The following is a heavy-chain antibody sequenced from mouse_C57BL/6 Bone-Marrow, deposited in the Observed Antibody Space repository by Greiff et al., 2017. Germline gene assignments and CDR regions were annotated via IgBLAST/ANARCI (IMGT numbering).Heavy chain of an antibody. J-gene: IGHJ3*01. D-gene: IGHD4-1*01. Sequence: EVQLVESGGGLVKPGGSLKLSCAASGFTFSDYGMHWVRQAPEKGLEWVAYISSGSSTIYYADTVKGRFTISRDNAKNTLFLQMISLRSEDTAMYYCARGTGSPFAYWGQGTLVTVSA. CDR2: ISSGSSTI. CDR1: GFTFSDYG. V-gene: IGHV5-17*01. CDR3: ARGTGSPFAY.